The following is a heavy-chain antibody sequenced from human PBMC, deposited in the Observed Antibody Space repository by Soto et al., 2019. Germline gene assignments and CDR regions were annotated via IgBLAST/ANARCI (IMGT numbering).Heavy chain of an antibody. J-gene: IGHJ4*02. CDR3: ARDGEGYGEIEW. Sequence: PSETLSLTCTVSGGSIGSADSYWSWIRQSPGKGLEWIGYICYSGATYYNPSLQSRLTMSIDTSKSQFSLGLTSVTAADTAGYFCARDGEGYGEIEWWGQGGPVT. D-gene: IGHD1-1*01. V-gene: IGHV4-30-4*01. CDR2: ICYSGAT. CDR1: GGSIGSADSY.